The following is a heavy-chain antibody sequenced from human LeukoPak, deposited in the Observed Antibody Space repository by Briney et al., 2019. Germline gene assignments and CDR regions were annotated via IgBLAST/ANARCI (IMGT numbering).Heavy chain of an antibody. CDR2: ISGSGGST. V-gene: IGHV3-23*01. D-gene: IGHD2-21*01. CDR3: AKHIFPSLSPYCDY. J-gene: IGHJ4*02. CDR1: GFTFSSYA. Sequence: GGSLRLSCAASGFTFSSYAMHWVRQAPGKGLEWVSAISGSGGSTYYADSVKGRFTISRDNSKNTLYLQMNSLRAEDTAVYYCAKHIFPSLSPYCDYWGQGTLVTVSS.